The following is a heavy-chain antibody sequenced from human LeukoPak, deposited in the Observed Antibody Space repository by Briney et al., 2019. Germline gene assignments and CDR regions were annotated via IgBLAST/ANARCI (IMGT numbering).Heavy chain of an antibody. D-gene: IGHD3-10*01. J-gene: IGHJ5*02. CDR2: IYYSETT. Sequence: KSSETLSLTCTVSGGSISSSSYYWGWIRQPPGKGLEWIGSIYYSETTYYNPSLKSRVTISVDTSKNQFSLRLSSVTAAVTAVYYCARQRYYGSGSYSLNWFDPWGQGTLVTVSS. CDR3: ARQRYYGSGSYSLNWFDP. CDR1: GGSISSSSYY. V-gene: IGHV4-39*01.